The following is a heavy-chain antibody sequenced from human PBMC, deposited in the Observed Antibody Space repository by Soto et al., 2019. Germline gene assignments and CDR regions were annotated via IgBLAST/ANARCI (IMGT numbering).Heavy chain of an antibody. Sequence: EVQLVESGGGLVQPGGSLRLSCAASGATVSSNYMSWVRQAPGKGLEWVSVIYSGGSTYYADSVKGRFTISRDNAKNTLYLQMNSLRAEDTAVYYCARHGDNYGGGYFDYWGQGTLVTVSS. CDR3: ARHGDNYGGGYFDY. CDR2: IYSGGST. D-gene: IGHD5-18*01. V-gene: IGHV3-66*04. J-gene: IGHJ4*02. CDR1: GATVSSNY.